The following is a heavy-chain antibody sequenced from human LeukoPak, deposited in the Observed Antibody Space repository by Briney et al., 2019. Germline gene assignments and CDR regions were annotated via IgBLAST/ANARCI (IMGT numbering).Heavy chain of an antibody. CDR1: GFTFSTYD. CDR2: ISYDGSNK. CDR3: ARPPRYCSSTSCYAGAGDDAFDI. Sequence: PGRSLRLSCAASGFTFSTYDMHWVRQAPGKGLEWVAVISYDGSNKYYADSVKGRFTISRGNSKNTLYLQMNSLRAEDTAVYYCARPPRYCSSTSCYAGAGDDAFDIWGQGTMVTVSS. V-gene: IGHV3-30*03. D-gene: IGHD2-2*01. J-gene: IGHJ3*02.